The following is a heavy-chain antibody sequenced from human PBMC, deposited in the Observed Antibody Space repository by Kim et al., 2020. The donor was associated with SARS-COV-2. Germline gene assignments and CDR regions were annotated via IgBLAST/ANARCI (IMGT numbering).Heavy chain of an antibody. CDR1: GFTFSSYE. CDR2: ISSSGYTV. Sequence: GGSLRLSCAASGFTFSSYEMNWVRQAPGKGLEWVSYISSSGYTVYYADAVKGRFTISRDNAKSSLYLQMNSLRAEDTATYYCARVEVSNWNDVGYWGQGTLVTVSS. V-gene: IGHV3-48*03. D-gene: IGHD1-20*01. J-gene: IGHJ4*02. CDR3: ARVEVSNWNDVGY.